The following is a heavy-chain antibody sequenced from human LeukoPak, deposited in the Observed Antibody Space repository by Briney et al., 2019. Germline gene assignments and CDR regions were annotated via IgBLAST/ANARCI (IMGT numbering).Heavy chain of an antibody. V-gene: IGHV4-34*01. D-gene: IGHD6-19*01. CDR2: INHSGST. Sequence: SETLSLTCAVYGGSFSGYYWSWIRQPPGKGLEWIGEINHSGSTNYNPSLKSRVTISVDTSKNQFSLKLSSVTAADTAVYYCATRAIELTGTGDYWGQGTLVTVAS. J-gene: IGHJ4*02. CDR3: ATRAIELTGTGDY. CDR1: GGSFSGYY.